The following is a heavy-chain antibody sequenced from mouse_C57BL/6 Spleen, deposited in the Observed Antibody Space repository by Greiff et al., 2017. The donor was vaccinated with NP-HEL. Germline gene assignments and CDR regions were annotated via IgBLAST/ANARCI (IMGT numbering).Heavy chain of an antibody. CDR2: IHPNSGST. V-gene: IGHV1-64*01. CDR3: ARESHIYYDNAMDY. CDR1: GYTFTSYW. Sequence: VQLQESGAELVKPGASVKLSCKASGYTFTSYWMHWVKQRPGQGLEWIGMIHPNSGSTNYNEKFKSKATLTVDKSSSTAYMQLSSLTSEDSAVYYGARESHIYYDNAMDYWGQGTSVTVSS. D-gene: IGHD2-4*01. J-gene: IGHJ4*01.